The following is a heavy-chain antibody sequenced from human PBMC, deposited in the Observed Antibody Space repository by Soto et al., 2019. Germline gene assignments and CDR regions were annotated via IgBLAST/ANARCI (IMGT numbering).Heavy chain of an antibody. CDR3: ARELRVAVAGTYYYGMDV. J-gene: IGHJ6*02. Sequence: QVQLVESGGGVVQPGRSLRLSCAASGFTFSSYGMHWVRQAPCKGLEWVAVIWYDGSNKYYADSVKGRFTISRDNSKNTLYLQMNSLRAEDTAVYYCARELRVAVAGTYYYGMDVWGQGTTVTVAS. D-gene: IGHD6-19*01. V-gene: IGHV3-33*01. CDR2: IWYDGSNK. CDR1: GFTFSSYG.